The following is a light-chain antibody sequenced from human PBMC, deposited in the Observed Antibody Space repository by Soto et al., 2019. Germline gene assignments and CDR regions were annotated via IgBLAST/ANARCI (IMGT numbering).Light chain of an antibody. CDR1: QSISSY. CDR3: QQSYSTLYT. J-gene: IGKJ2*01. V-gene: IGKV1-39*01. CDR2: DAS. Sequence: DIQMTQAPSSLSASVGDRVTITCRASQSISSYLNWYQQKPGKAPKLLIYDASSLQSGFPSRFSGSGSGTDFTLTISSLQSEDFATYYCQQSYSTLYTFGQGTKLEIK.